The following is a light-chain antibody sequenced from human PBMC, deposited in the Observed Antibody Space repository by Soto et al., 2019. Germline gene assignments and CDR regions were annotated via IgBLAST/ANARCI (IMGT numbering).Light chain of an antibody. CDR1: QSVSSN. Sequence: EIVMTQSPATLSVSPGERATLSCRASQSVSSNLAWYQQKPGQAPRLLIYGASTRATGIPARFSGSGSGTAFTLTISSLQSEDFAVYYCQQYHNWPRTFGPGTRLEIK. CDR2: GAS. CDR3: QQYHNWPRT. J-gene: IGKJ5*01. V-gene: IGKV3-15*01.